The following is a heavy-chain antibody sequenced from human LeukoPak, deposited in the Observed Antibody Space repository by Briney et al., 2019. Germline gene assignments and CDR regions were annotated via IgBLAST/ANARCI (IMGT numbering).Heavy chain of an antibody. D-gene: IGHD3-10*01. CDR2: IDYSGGT. V-gene: IGHV4-39*01. CDR3: ARRPSGDGHFDY. Sequence: PSETLSLTCTVSSGSISSSSYYWGWIRQPPGKGLEWIGRIDYSGGTYYNPSLKSRVTISVDTSKNQFSLKLTSVTAADTAVYYCARRPSGDGHFDYWGQGTLVTVSS. CDR1: SGSISSSSYY. J-gene: IGHJ4*02.